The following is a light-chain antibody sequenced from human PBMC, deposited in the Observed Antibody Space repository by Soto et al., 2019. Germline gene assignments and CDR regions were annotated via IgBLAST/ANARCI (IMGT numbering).Light chain of an antibody. CDR2: GAS. CDR1: QIVSSSY. CDR3: HQRQSWPRT. J-gene: IGKJ1*01. Sequence: DIVLTQSPGTLSLSPGERATLSCRASQIVSSSYLAWYQQKPGQAPRLLIYGASSRATGIPDRFSGSGSGTDFTLTISDVQPEDFALYYCHQRQSWPRTFGQGTKVDI. V-gene: IGKV3-20*01.